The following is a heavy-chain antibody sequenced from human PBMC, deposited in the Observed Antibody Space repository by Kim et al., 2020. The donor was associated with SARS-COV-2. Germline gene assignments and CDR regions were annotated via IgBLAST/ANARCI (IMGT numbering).Heavy chain of an antibody. CDR3: ARSMLPSTVTTFYWFDP. V-gene: IGHV4-39*01. D-gene: IGHD4-17*01. J-gene: IGHJ5*02. Sequence: LKGRVTISVDTSKNTFSLKLSSVTAADTAVYYCARSMLPSTVTTFYWFDPWGQGTLVTVSS.